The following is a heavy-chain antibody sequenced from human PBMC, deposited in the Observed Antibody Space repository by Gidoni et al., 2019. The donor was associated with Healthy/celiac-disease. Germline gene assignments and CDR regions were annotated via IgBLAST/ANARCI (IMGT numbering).Heavy chain of an antibody. CDR1: GFPFSSYE. Sequence: EVQLVESGGGLVQPGGSLRLSCAASGFPFSSYEMNWVRQAPGKGLEWVSYISSSGSTIYYADSVKGRFTISRDNAKNSLYLQMNSLRAEDTAVYYCARENGVGCSGGSCYHYYYYGMDVWGQGTTVTVSS. CDR2: ISSSGSTI. V-gene: IGHV3-48*03. J-gene: IGHJ6*02. CDR3: ARENGVGCSGGSCYHYYYYGMDV. D-gene: IGHD2-15*01.